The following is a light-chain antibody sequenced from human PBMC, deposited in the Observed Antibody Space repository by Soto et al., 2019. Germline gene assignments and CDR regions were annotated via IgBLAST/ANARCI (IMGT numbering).Light chain of an antibody. CDR1: SSDIGAYNY. CDR3: SSYTSSNTLAV. V-gene: IGLV2-14*03. CDR2: DVF. J-gene: IGLJ1*01. Sequence: QSVLTRPASVSGSPGQSITISCTGTSSDIGAYNYVSWYQHHPGKAPKLIIYDVFSRPSGVSNRFSGSKSANTASLTISGLQAEDEADYYCSSYTSSNTLAVFGTGTKVTVL.